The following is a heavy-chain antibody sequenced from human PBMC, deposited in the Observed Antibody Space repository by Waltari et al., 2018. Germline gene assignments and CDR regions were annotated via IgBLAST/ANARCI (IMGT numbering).Heavy chain of an antibody. V-gene: IGHV3-30-3*01. CDR3: ARDSKDYYDSNGYYSYFDY. Sequence: QVHLLESGGGVVQPGRSPSLSCAASEFTFGIYAMYCVPLAPGKGLDWVAVMSYDGSNKWYADSVKGRFTISRDNSKNTLYLQMDSLRAEDTAVYYCARDSKDYYDSNGYYSYFDYWGQGTLVTVSS. CDR1: EFTFGIYA. CDR2: MSYDGSNK. D-gene: IGHD3-22*01. J-gene: IGHJ4*02.